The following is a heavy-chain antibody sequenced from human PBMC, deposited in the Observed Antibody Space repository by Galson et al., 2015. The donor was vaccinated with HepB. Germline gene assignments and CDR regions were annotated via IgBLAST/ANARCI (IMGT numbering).Heavy chain of an antibody. Sequence: QSGAEMKKPGESLRISCKGSGYSFTSYWISWVRQMPGKGLEWMGRIDPSDSYTNYSPSFQGHVTISADKSISTAYLQWSSLKASDTAMYYCARHGGGIVATLSGMDVWGQGTTVTVSS. CDR1: GYSFTSYW. D-gene: IGHD5-12*01. V-gene: IGHV5-10-1*01. J-gene: IGHJ6*02. CDR3: ARHGGGIVATLSGMDV. CDR2: IDPSDSYT.